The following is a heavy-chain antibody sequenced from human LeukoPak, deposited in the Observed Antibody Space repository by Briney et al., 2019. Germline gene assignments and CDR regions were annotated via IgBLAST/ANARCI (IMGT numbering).Heavy chain of an antibody. J-gene: IGHJ6*02. Sequence: GDSVKVSCKASGYTFTSYDINWVRQATGQGLEWMGWMNPNSGNAGYAQKFQGRVTMPRNTSISTAYMELSSLRSEDTAVYYCAREYSSGWFYPFRYYGMDVWGQGTTVTVSS. CDR3: AREYSSGWFYPFRYYGMDV. D-gene: IGHD6-19*01. V-gene: IGHV1-8*01. CDR1: GYTFTSYD. CDR2: MNPNSGNA.